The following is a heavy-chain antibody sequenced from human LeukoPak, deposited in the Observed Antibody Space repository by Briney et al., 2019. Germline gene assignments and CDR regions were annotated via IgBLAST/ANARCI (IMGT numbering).Heavy chain of an antibody. Sequence: SGPTPVNPTQSLTLTCTFSGFSLSTSGVGVGWIRQPPGKALECLALIYWNDGKDYSPSLRSRLTITKDISKNQVVLTMTNMDPVDTATYFCARRRLEKGTTVTSAFDYWGQGTLVTVSS. D-gene: IGHD4-17*01. J-gene: IGHJ4*02. CDR2: IYWNDGK. CDR3: ARRRLEKGTTVTSAFDY. V-gene: IGHV2-5*01. CDR1: GFSLSTSGVG.